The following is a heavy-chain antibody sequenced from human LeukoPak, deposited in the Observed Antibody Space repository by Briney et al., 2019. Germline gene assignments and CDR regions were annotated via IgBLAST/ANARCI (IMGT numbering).Heavy chain of an antibody. CDR1: GYTFTSYD. J-gene: IGHJ6*03. Sequence: ASVKVSCKASGYTFTSYDINWVRQATGQGLEWMGWMNPNSGNTGYAQKFQGRVTITRNTSISTAYMELSSLRSEDTAVYYCARGLYSSSWYSYYMDVWGKGTTVTVSS. CDR3: ARGLYSSSWYSYYMDV. D-gene: IGHD6-13*01. V-gene: IGHV1-8*03. CDR2: MNPNSGNT.